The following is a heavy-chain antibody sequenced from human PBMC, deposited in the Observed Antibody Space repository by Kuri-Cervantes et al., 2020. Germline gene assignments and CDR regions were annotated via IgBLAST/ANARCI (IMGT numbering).Heavy chain of an antibody. V-gene: IGHV3-52*01. D-gene: IGHD3-10*01. CDR1: GFTFSSSW. Sequence: GGSLRLSCAASGFTFSSSWMHWVCQAPEKGLEWVANIKCDGSEKYYVDSVKGRLTISRDNAKNSLYLQMDSLRAEDTAVYYCARGTLRVYYGTYGMDVWGQGTTVTVSS. J-gene: IGHJ6*02. CDR2: IKCDGSEK. CDR3: ARGTLRVYYGTYGMDV.